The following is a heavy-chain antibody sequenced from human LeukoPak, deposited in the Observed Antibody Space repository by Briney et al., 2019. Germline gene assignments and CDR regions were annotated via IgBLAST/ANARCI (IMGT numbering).Heavy chain of an antibody. Sequence: GGSLRLSCAASGFTFSSYAMSWVRQAPGKGLEWVSAISGSGGSTYYADSVKGRFTISRDNSKNTLYLQMNSLRAEDTAVYYCAKDPRWANWGPRRPCYFDYWGQGTLVTVSS. D-gene: IGHD7-27*01. J-gene: IGHJ4*02. CDR2: ISGSGGST. CDR3: AKDPRWANWGPRRPCYFDY. V-gene: IGHV3-23*01. CDR1: GFTFSSYA.